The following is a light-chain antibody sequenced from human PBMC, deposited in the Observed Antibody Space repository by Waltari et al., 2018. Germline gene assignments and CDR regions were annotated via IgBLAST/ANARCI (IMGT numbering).Light chain of an antibody. V-gene: IGKV4-1*01. CDR1: QSIFYSSNNKNY. J-gene: IGKJ4*01. Sequence: DIVLTQSPDSLPVSLGERATINCQYRQSIFYSSNNKNYLAWYQQKAGQPPKLLIYGASTRESGVPDRIRGSGSGTDFTLTISSLQAEDVAVYYCQQYYSAPLTFGGGTKVEIK. CDR2: GAS. CDR3: QQYYSAPLT.